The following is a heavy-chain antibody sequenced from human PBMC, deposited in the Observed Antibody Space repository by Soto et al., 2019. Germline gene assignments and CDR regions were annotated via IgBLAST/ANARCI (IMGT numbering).Heavy chain of an antibody. D-gene: IGHD3-16*02. Sequence: LSLTCAVSGGSISSGGYSWSWIRQPPGKGLEWIGYIYHSGSTYYNPSLKSRVTISVDRSKNQFSLKLSSVTAADTAVYYCARSPYVWGSYRYYFDYWGQGTLVTVSS. V-gene: IGHV4-30-2*01. CDR1: GGSISSGGYS. CDR2: IYHSGST. CDR3: ARSPYVWGSYRYYFDY. J-gene: IGHJ4*02.